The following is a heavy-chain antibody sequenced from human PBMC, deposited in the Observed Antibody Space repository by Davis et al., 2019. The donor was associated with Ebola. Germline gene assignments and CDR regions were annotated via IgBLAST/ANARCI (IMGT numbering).Heavy chain of an antibody. CDR1: GFTFSSYS. CDR3: AKDRGMSYYYDSSGYYPFDY. CDR2: ISSSSSYI. J-gene: IGHJ4*02. Sequence: PGGSLRLSCAASGFTFSSYSMNWVRQAPGKGLEWVSSISSSSSYIYYADSVKGRFTISRDNAKNSLYLQMNSLRAEDTAVYYCAKDRGMSYYYDSSGYYPFDYWGQGTLVTVSS. V-gene: IGHV3-21*04. D-gene: IGHD3-22*01.